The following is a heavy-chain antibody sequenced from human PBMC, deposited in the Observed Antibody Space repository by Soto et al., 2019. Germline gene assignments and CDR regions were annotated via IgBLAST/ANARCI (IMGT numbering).Heavy chain of an antibody. D-gene: IGHD6-6*01. CDR2: ILDDGGDK. J-gene: IGHJ3*01. CDR3: AREGSRENDAFDV. CDR1: GFTFSTFS. V-gene: IGHV3-30-3*01. Sequence: QVQLVESGGGVVQPGTSLRLSCAASGFTFSTFSMQWVRQAPGKGLEWVAAILDDGGDKYYADSVKSRFTISRDNSKNTLSLQMDSLRPDDTAFYYCAREGSRENDAFDVWGQGTLVTVSS.